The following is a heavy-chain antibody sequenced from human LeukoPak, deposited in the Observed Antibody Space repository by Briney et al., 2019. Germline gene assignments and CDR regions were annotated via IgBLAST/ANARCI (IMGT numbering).Heavy chain of an antibody. CDR2: IYTSGST. J-gene: IGHJ4*02. Sequence: SETLSLTCTVSGGSISSYYWSWIRQPAGKGLEWIGRIYTSGSTNYNPSLKSRVTMSVDTSKNQFSLKLSSVTAADTAVYYCARDKARYSGSYYPADWGQGTLVTVSS. CDR1: GGSISSYY. D-gene: IGHD1-26*01. V-gene: IGHV4-4*07. CDR3: ARDKARYSGSYYPAD.